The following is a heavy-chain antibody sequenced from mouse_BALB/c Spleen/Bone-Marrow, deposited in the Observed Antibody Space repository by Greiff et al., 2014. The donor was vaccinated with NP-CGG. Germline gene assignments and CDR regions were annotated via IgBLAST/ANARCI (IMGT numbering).Heavy chain of an antibody. CDR1: GYTFTTYP. J-gene: IGHJ4*01. D-gene: IGHD3-3*01. CDR2: FHPFNDDT. V-gene: IGHV1-47*01. CDR3: ARKGPRNAMDY. Sequence: QVQLKESGAEVVKPGASVKMSCKALGYTFTTYPIEWMKQNHGKGLEWIGNFHPFNDDTKYNEKFKDKAKLTVEKSSSTVYLEVSRLTSDDSAIYYCARKGPRNAMDYWGQGTPVTVSS.